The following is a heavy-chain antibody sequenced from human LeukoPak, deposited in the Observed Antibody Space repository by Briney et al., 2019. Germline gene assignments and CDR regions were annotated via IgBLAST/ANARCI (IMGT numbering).Heavy chain of an antibody. Sequence: GGSLRLSCAASGFTFSNYWMHWVRQVPGKGLVWVSRINDDGSATFYADSVKGRFTISRDNAKNSLYLQMNSLRVEDTAVYYCARVSGDGESSYRALDIWGQGTMVTVSS. J-gene: IGHJ3*02. V-gene: IGHV3-74*01. CDR3: ARVSGDGESSYRALDI. CDR2: INDDGSAT. CDR1: GFTFSNYW. D-gene: IGHD1-26*01.